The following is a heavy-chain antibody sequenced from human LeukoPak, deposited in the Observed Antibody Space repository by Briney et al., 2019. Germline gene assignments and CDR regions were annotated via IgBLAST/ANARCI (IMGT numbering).Heavy chain of an antibody. Sequence: ASVKVSCKASGYTFTGYYMHWVRQAPGQGLEWMGWINPNSGGTNYAQKFQGRVTMTRDTSISTAYMELSRLRSDDTAVYYCARVLWFGEAHWYFDLWGRGTLVTVS. D-gene: IGHD3-10*01. V-gene: IGHV1-2*02. CDR2: INPNSGGT. CDR1: GYTFTGYY. J-gene: IGHJ2*01. CDR3: ARVLWFGEAHWYFDL.